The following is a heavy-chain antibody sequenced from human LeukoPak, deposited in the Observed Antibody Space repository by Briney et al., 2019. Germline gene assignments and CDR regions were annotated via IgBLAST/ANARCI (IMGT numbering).Heavy chain of an antibody. J-gene: IGHJ1*01. V-gene: IGHV3-48*03. CDR1: GFTFSSYE. D-gene: IGHD6-19*01. CDR3: ARDRVDSSGWD. Sequence: GGSLRLSGAASGFTFSSYEMNWVRQAPGKGLEWVSYISSSGSTIYYADSVKGRFTISRDNAKNSLYLQMNSLRAEDTAVYYCARDRVDSSGWDWGQGTLVTVSS. CDR2: ISSSGSTI.